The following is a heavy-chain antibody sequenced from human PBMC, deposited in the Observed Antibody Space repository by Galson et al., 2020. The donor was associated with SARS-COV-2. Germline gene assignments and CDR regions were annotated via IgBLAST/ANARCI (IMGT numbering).Heavy chain of an antibody. Sequence: LSLTCAASGFTFSSYWMHWVRQAPGKGLVWVSRINSDGSSTSYADSVKGRFTISRDNAKNTLYLQMNSLRAEDTAVYYCAKEYYYDSSGPLDAFDIWGQGTMVTVSS. D-gene: IGHD3-22*01. CDR2: INSDGSST. J-gene: IGHJ3*02. V-gene: IGHV3-74*01. CDR3: AKEYYYDSSGPLDAFDI. CDR1: GFTFSSYW.